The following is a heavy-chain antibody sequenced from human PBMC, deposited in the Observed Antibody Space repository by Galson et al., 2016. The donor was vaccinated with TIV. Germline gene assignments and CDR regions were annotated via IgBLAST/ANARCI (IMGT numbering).Heavy chain of an antibody. D-gene: IGHD2/OR15-2a*01. V-gene: IGHV1-24*01. J-gene: IGHJ4*02. Sequence: SVKVSCKVSGNSLTELVPHWVRQAPGKGLEWMGGFDPEVSKTVYAQRFQGRVTVTADTYRDTAYMELGSLRIEDTAVYYCATVAWFPGLSLDNWGQGTLVTVSS. CDR3: ATVAWFPGLSLDN. CDR2: FDPEVSKT. CDR1: GNSLTELV.